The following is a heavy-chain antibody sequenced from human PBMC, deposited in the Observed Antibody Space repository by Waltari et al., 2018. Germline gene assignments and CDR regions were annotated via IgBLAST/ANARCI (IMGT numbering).Heavy chain of an antibody. CDR2: IYYSGST. Sequence: QVQLQESGPGLVKPSETLSLTCTVSGGSISSYYWSWLRQPPGKGLEWIGYIYYSGSTNYNPSLKSRVTISVDTSKNQFSLKLSSVTAADTAVYYCARVPSGSSSGHFDYWGQGTLVTVSS. CDR3: ARVPSGSSSGHFDY. J-gene: IGHJ4*02. CDR1: GGSISSYY. V-gene: IGHV4-59*01. D-gene: IGHD6-6*01.